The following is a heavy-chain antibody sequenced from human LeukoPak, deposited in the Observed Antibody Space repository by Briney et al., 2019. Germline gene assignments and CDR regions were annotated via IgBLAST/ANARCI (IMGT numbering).Heavy chain of an antibody. V-gene: IGHV4-59*12. J-gene: IGHJ6*03. D-gene: IGHD4-23*01. CDR2: IYYSGST. CDR1: GGSISSYY. CDR3: ARVLGTTVVTPVYYMDV. Sequence: PSETLSLTCTVSGGSISSYYWSWIRQPPGKGLEWIGSIYYSGSTYYNPSLKSRVTISVDTSKNQFSLKLSSVTAADTAVYYCARVLGTTVVTPVYYMDVWGKGTTVTVSS.